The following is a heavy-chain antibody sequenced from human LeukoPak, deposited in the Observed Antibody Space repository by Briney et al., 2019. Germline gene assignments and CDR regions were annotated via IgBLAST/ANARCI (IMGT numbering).Heavy chain of an antibody. Sequence: SVKVSCKASGGTFSSYATSWVRQAPGQGLEWMGRIIPIFGTANYAQKFQGRVTITADKSTSTAYMELSSLRSEDTAVYYCASPAGYYDSSGFHLWGRGTLVTVSS. CDR1: GGTFSSYA. D-gene: IGHD3-22*01. J-gene: IGHJ2*01. V-gene: IGHV1-69*06. CDR2: IIPIFGTA. CDR3: ASPAGYYDSSGFHL.